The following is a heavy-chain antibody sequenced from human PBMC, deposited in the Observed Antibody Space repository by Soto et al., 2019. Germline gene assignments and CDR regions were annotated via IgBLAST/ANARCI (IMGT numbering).Heavy chain of an antibody. V-gene: IGHV1-69*06. D-gene: IGHD6-19*01. CDR1: GGTFSSYA. CDR2: IIPIFGTA. J-gene: IGHJ4*02. CDR3: ARGGIAVAGTFLYFDY. Sequence: SVKVSCKVSGGTFSSYAISWVRQAPGQGLEWMGGIIPIFGTANYAQKFQGRVTITADKSTSTAYMELSSLRSEDTAVYYCARGGIAVAGTFLYFDYWGQGTLVTVSS.